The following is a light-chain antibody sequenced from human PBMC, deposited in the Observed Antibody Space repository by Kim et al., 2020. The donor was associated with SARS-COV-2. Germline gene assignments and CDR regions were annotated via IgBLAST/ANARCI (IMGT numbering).Light chain of an antibody. J-gene: IGKJ5*01. CDR3: QQYNSYSLT. CDR2: DAS. V-gene: IGKV1-5*01. Sequence: DIQMTQSPSTLSASVGDRVTITCRASQSISSWLAWYQQKPGKAPKLLIYDASSLKSGVPSRFSGSGSGTEFTLTISSLQPDDFATYYCQQYNSYSLTFGQGTRLEIK. CDR1: QSISSW.